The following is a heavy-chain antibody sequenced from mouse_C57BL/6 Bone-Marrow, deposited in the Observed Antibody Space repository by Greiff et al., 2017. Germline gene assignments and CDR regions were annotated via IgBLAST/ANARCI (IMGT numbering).Heavy chain of an antibody. Sequence: EVKLMESGGGLVKPGGSLKLSCAASGFTFSSYAMSWVRQTPEKRLEWVATISDGGSYTYYPDNVKGRFTISRDNAKNNLYLQMSHLKSEDTAMYYFASAHYWGQGTTLTVSS. V-gene: IGHV5-4*03. J-gene: IGHJ2*01. CDR2: ISDGGSYT. CDR1: GFTFSSYA. CDR3: ASAHY.